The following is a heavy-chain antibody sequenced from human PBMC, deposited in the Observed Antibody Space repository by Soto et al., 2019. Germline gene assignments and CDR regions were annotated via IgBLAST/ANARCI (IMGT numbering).Heavy chain of an antibody. Sequence: SVTLSLTCTVSGGSISRGSYYWTWIRQPPGKGLEWIGYVFYSGSTNYNPSLKSRVTISVDRSKNRFSLKLSSVTAADTAVYYCARDSGYYYGSGTPVPYFDYWGQGTLVTVSS. CDR3: ARDSGYYYGSGTPVPYFDY. CDR2: VFYSGST. V-gene: IGHV4-61*01. D-gene: IGHD3-10*01. J-gene: IGHJ4*02. CDR1: GGSISRGSYY.